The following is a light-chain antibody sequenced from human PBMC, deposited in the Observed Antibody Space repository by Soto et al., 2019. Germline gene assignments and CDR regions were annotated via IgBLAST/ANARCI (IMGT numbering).Light chain of an antibody. CDR1: SSDVGAYDF. J-gene: IGLJ2*01. V-gene: IGLV2-14*01. CDR2: DVT. Sequence: QPVLTQPASVSGSPGQSITISCTGTSSDVGAYDFVSWYQHYPGKAPKLVTFDVTHRPPGISDRFSGSKSANTASLTISGLQAEDEAFYYCSSYTTRSTLVFGGGTKLTV. CDR3: SSYTTRSTLV.